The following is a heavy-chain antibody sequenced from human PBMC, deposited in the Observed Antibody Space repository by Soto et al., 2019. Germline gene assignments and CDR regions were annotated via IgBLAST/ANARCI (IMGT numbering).Heavy chain of an antibody. D-gene: IGHD2-2*01. CDR3: ARDAVVVPAASHYYMDV. CDR1: GFTFSSYS. Sequence: GGSLRLSCAASGFTFSSYSMHWVRQAPGKGLEYVSAISSNGGSTYYANSVKGRFTISRDNSKNTLYLQMGSLRAEDMAVYYCARDAVVVPAASHYYMDVWGKGTTVTVSS. V-gene: IGHV3-64*01. CDR2: ISSNGGST. J-gene: IGHJ6*03.